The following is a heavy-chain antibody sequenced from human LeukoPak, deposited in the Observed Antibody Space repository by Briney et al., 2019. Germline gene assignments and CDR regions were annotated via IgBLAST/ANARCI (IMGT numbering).Heavy chain of an antibody. CDR1: GGSISSNNW. J-gene: IGHJ3*02. V-gene: IGHV4-4*02. Sequence: SETLSLTCAVSGGSISSNNWWSWVRQPPGKGLEWIGEIYHSGSTNYNPSLKSRVTISVDKSKNQFSLKLSSVTAADTAVYYCARHLGYCSSTSCRAAFDIWGQGTMVTVSS. D-gene: IGHD2-2*01. CDR2: IYHSGST. CDR3: ARHLGYCSSTSCRAAFDI.